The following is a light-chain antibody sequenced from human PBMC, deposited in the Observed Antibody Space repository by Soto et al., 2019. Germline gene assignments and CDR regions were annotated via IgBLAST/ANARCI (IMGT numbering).Light chain of an antibody. CDR3: AAWDDSLNGLV. J-gene: IGLJ2*01. CDR1: TSNIGNYT. V-gene: IGLV1-44*01. CDR2: IND. Sequence: VLTQPPSASGTPGQRVTISCSGSTSNIGNYTVNWYQRLPGTAPKLLIYINDQRPSGVPDRFSASKSGTSASLAISDLQSEDEADYYCAAWDDSLNGLVFGGGTKVTVL.